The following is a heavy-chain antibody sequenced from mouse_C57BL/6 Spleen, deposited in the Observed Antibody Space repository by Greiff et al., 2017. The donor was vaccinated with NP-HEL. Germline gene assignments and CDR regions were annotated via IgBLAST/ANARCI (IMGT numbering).Heavy chain of an antibody. CDR1: GYAFSSSW. V-gene: IGHV1-82*01. CDR3: ARLYRYAMDY. Sequence: QVQLQQSGAELVKPGASVKISCKASGYAFSSSWMNWVKQRPGKGLEWIGRIYPGDGDTNYNGKFKGKATLTADKSSSTAYMQLSSLTSEDSAVYFCARLYRYAMDYWGQGTSVTVSS. J-gene: IGHJ4*01. D-gene: IGHD2-12*01. CDR2: IYPGDGDT.